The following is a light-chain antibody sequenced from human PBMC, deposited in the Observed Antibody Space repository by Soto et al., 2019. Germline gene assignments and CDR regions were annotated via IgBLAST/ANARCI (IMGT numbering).Light chain of an antibody. V-gene: IGLV2-14*01. CDR1: SSDVGGYNF. J-gene: IGLJ1*01. CDR3: SSYTSSSTLYV. Sequence: QSFLTQPASVSGSPGQSITISCTGTSSDVGGYNFVSWYQQHPGKAPKLMISEVSNRPSGVSNRFSGSKSGNAASLTISGLQAEDEADYYCSSYTSSSTLYVFGTGTKVTVL. CDR2: EVS.